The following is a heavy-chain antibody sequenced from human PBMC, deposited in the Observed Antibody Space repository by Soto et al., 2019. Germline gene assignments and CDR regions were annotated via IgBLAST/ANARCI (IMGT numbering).Heavy chain of an antibody. CDR2: SIPIFGTA. D-gene: IGHD3-22*01. CDR1: GGTFSSYA. Sequence: QVQLVQSGAEVKKPGSSVKVSCKASGGTFSSYAISWVRQAPGQGLEWMGGSIPIFGTANYAQKFQGRVTITADESTSTAYMELSSLRSEDTAVYYCARGQTYYYDSSGYPNWFDPWGQGTLVTVSS. J-gene: IGHJ5*02. CDR3: ARGQTYYYDSSGYPNWFDP. V-gene: IGHV1-69*01.